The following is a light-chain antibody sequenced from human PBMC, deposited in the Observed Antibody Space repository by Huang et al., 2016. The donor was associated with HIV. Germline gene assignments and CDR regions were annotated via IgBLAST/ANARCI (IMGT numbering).Light chain of an antibody. CDR2: DAS. J-gene: IGKJ5*01. CDR1: QDINNN. CDR3: QHYKGYPLT. V-gene: IGKV1-33*01. Sequence: DIQMTQSPSPLSASVGDRVTITYQASQDINNNLNWYQQSPARAPKHLIYDASILDTGVPSRFSGSGSGTDSAFTISSLQPEDVATYYCQHYKGYPLTFGQGTR.